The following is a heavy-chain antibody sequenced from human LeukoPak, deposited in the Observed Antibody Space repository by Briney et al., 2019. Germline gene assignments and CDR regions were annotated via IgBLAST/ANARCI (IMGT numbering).Heavy chain of an antibody. J-gene: IGHJ4*02. D-gene: IGHD3-22*01. CDR3: ARDSSGYYYFDY. V-gene: IGHV1-69*13. CDR1: GGTFSSYA. CDR2: IIPIFGTA. Sequence: GASVKVSCKASGGTFSSYAISWVRQAPGQGLEWMGGIIPIFGTANYAQKFQGGVTITADESTSTAYMELSSLRSEDTAVYHCARDSSGYYYFDYWGQGTLVTVSS.